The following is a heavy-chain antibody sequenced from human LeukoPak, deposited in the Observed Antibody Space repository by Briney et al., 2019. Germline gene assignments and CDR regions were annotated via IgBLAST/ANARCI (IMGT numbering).Heavy chain of an antibody. CDR2: IYYSGST. D-gene: IGHD2-2*01. V-gene: IGHV4-59*12. Sequence: PSETLSLTCTVSGGSISSYYWSWIRQPPGKGLEWIGYIYYSGSTNYNPSLKSRVTISVDKSKNQFSLKLSSVTAADTAVYYCARLPAGRGFDPWGQGTLVTVSS. J-gene: IGHJ5*02. CDR1: GGSISSYY. CDR3: ARLPAGRGFDP.